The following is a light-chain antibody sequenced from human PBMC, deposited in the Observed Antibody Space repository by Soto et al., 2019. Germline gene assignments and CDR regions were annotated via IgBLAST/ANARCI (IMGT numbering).Light chain of an antibody. CDR2: SNN. CDR3: ASWDDSLNGPV. Sequence: VLTQPPSASGTPGQRVTIYCSGSSSNIGSSTVNWYQQLPGTAPKLLIYSNNQRPSGVPDRFSGSNSGTSASLAISGLHSEDEADYYCASWDDSLNGPVFGGGTKVAVL. J-gene: IGLJ3*02. CDR1: SSNIGSST. V-gene: IGLV1-44*01.